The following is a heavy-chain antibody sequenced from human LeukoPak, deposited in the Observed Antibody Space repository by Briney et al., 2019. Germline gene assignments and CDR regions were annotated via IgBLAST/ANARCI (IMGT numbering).Heavy chain of an antibody. CDR3: AKEESVYGSGSPPDY. D-gene: IGHD3-10*01. CDR1: GFTFDDYA. CDR2: ISWNSGSI. J-gene: IGHJ4*02. V-gene: IGHV3-9*01. Sequence: GGSLRLSCAASGFTFDDYAMHWVRQAPGKGLEWVSGISWNSGSIGYADSVKGRFTISRDNAKNSLYLQMNSLRAEDTALYYRAKEESVYGSGSPPDYWGQGTLVTVSS.